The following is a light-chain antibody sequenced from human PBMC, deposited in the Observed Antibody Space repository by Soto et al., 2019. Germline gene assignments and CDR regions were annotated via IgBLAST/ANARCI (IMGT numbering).Light chain of an antibody. CDR3: ASWDDRMGAVI. Sequence: QSVLTQPPSASGTPGQTVFISCSGSSSNIGGTNYAYWYQQLPGAAPKLLMHSNNLRPSGVPERISGSKFGTAASLAISGLRYEDGAVYYCASWDDRMGAVIFGGGTKVTVL. CDR1: SSNIGGTNY. CDR2: SNN. J-gene: IGLJ2*01. V-gene: IGLV1-47*02.